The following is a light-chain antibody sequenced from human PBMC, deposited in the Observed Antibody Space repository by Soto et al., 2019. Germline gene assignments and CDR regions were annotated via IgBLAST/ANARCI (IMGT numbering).Light chain of an antibody. V-gene: IGLV1-40*01. J-gene: IGLJ2*01. CDR1: SSNIGAGYD. CDR2: NNN. Sequence: QSVLTQPPSVSEAPGQRVTIPCTGSSSNIGAGYDVHWYQQLPGTAPKLLIFNNNNRPSGVPDRFSGSKSATSASLAITGLQAEDEADYYCQSYDSSLRGVLFGGGTNLTVL. CDR3: QSYDSSLRGVL.